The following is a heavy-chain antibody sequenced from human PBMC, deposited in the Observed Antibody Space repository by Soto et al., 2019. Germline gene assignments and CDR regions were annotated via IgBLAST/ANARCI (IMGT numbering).Heavy chain of an antibody. Sequence: GGSLRLSXAASGFTFSNYYMTWIRQAPGKGLECLSYISSREVTVYYADSVKGRFTTSRDNTKNSLYLQMTTLRDEDTAVYYCARVSASGWHVNGRDYFDSWGQGTLVTVSS. CDR2: ISSREVTV. D-gene: IGHD6-19*01. CDR3: ARVSASGWHVNGRDYFDS. V-gene: IGHV3-11*01. CDR1: GFTFSNYY. J-gene: IGHJ4*02.